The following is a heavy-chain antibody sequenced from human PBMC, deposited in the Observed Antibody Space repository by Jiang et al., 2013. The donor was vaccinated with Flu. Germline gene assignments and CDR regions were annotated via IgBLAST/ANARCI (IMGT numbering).Heavy chain of an antibody. CDR2: FYYSGST. V-gene: IGHV4-39*01. CDR1: GGSINRSSFY. D-gene: IGHD2-8*01. J-gene: IGHJ3*02. Sequence: SLTCTVSGGSINRSSFYWGWIRQPPGKGLEWIGSFYYSGSTYDNPSLKSRVTIPVDTSKNQFSLKLTSVTAADTAVYFCARQGYYLPYAFDIWGQGTMVTVSS. CDR3: ARQGYYLPYAFDI.